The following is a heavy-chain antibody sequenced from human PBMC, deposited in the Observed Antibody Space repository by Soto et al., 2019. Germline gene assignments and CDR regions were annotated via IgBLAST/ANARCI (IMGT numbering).Heavy chain of an antibody. V-gene: IGHV1-18*01. CDR1: GYTFTRYG. D-gene: IGHD3-10*01. Sequence: QVQLVQSGAEVKKPDASVKVSCKASGYTFTRYGISWVRQAPGKGLEWMGWISAYNGNTNYAQKLQGRVTMTTDTSTSTAYMELRSLRYDDTAVYYCAREWVRWFGELPNGFDPWGQGTLVTVSS. CDR2: ISAYNGNT. J-gene: IGHJ5*02. CDR3: AREWVRWFGELPNGFDP.